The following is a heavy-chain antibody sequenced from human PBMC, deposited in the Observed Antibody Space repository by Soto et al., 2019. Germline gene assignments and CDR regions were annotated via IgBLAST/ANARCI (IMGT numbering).Heavy chain of an antibody. CDR1: GFTFSSYW. D-gene: IGHD3-3*01. Sequence: GGSLRLSCAASGFTFSSYWMHWVRQAPGKGLVWVSRINSDGSSTRYADSVKGRFTISRDNAKNTLYLQMNSLRAEDTAVYYCARVSIFGVVTTFDPWGQGTLVTVSS. V-gene: IGHV3-74*01. CDR2: INSDGSST. CDR3: ARVSIFGVVTTFDP. J-gene: IGHJ5*02.